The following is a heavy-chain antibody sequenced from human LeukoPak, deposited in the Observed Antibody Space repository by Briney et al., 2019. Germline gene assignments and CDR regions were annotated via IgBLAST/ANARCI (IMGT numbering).Heavy chain of an antibody. CDR2: ISSSSSYI. J-gene: IGHJ4*02. D-gene: IGHD2-2*01. CDR3: ARDQGPGSCSSTSCYWRIDY. Sequence: GGSVRFSCAASGFTFSSYSMKWVRQAPGKGLEGGSTISSSSSYIYYADSGKGRFTSSSDNGKNSLDLQMNSLSGEDTAVYYCARDQGPGSCSSTSCYWRIDYWGQGTLVTVSS. CDR1: GFTFSSYS. V-gene: IGHV3-21*01.